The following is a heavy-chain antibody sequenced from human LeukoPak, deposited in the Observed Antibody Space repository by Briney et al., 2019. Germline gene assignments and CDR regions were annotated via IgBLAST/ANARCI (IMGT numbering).Heavy chain of an antibody. V-gene: IGHV3-33*01. J-gene: IGHJ4*02. D-gene: IGHD3-22*01. Sequence: GRSLRLSCAASGFTFSSYGMHWVRQAPGKGLEWVAVIWYDGSNKYYADSVKGRFTISRDNSKNTLYLQMNSLRAEDTAVYYCARGGPEYYYDSSGVEYWGQGILVTVSS. CDR3: ARGGPEYYYDSSGVEY. CDR2: IWYDGSNK. CDR1: GFTFSSYG.